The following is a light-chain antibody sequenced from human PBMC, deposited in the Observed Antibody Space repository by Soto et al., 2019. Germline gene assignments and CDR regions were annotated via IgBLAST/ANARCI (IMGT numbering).Light chain of an antibody. Sequence: EIVLTQSPATLSLSPGERATLSCRASQSVSSYFAWYQQKPGQAPRLLIYDASNRATGIPARFSGSGSGTYFTLTISSLEPDDFAVYYCQQRSNWPPLTFGGGTKVEIK. CDR3: QQRSNWPPLT. V-gene: IGKV3-11*01. CDR1: QSVSSY. J-gene: IGKJ4*01. CDR2: DAS.